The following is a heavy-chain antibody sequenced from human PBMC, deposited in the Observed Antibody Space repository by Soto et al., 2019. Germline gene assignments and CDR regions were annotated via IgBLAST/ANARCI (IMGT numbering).Heavy chain of an antibody. V-gene: IGHV4-39*02. J-gene: IGHJ6*02. CDR1: SASISSSSYT. CDR2: IYYSGST. CDR3: ARLHGYCISSSCHGHYAMDV. Sequence: QLQLQESGPGLVKPSETLSLTCTVSSASISSSSYTWGWIRQPPGKGLEWIGSIYYSGSTYYNPSLNSQVTLSVDPYKNHFPLKLTSVTAAYTAVYYCARLHGYCISSSCHGHYAMDVCGQGTTFTVSS. D-gene: IGHD2-2*01.